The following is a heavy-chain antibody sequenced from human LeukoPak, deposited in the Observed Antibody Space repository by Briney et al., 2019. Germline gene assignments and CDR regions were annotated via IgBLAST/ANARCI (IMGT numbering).Heavy chain of an antibody. Sequence: SETLSLTCAVSGGSISRGGYSWSWIRQPPGKGLEWIGYIYHSGSTYYNPSLKSRVTISVDRSKNQFSLKLSSVTAADTAVYYCARGATRDAFDIWGQGTMVTVSS. CDR1: GGSISRGGYS. CDR2: IYHSGST. CDR3: ARGATRDAFDI. J-gene: IGHJ3*02. V-gene: IGHV4-30-2*01.